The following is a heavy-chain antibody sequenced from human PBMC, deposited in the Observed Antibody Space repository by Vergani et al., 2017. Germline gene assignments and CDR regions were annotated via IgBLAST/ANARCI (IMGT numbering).Heavy chain of an antibody. Sequence: EVRLVESGGGWAQPGGSLRLSCAASGFVFSESPIHWVRQVPGKGLEWLGHIRRRSEHYATAYGPSLIGRATISRDDSTNTAYLQLSSLGTDDTAIYFCSAQTQSCHDYWGQGTLVAVSS. J-gene: IGHJ4*02. CDR3: SAQTQSCHDY. CDR1: GFVFSESP. CDR2: IRRRSEHYAT. V-gene: IGHV3-73*01. D-gene: IGHD3-10*01.